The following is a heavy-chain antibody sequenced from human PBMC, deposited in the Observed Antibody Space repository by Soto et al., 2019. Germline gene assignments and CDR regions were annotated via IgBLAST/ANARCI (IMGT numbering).Heavy chain of an antibody. D-gene: IGHD3-3*01. CDR2: IIPIFGTA. CDR3: ARDRGGGSIFGGHYGMDV. V-gene: IGHV1-69*06. Sequence: SVKVSCKASGGTFSSYAISWVRQARGQGLEWVGGIIPIFGTANYAQKFRGRVTITADKSTSTAYMELSSLRAEDTAVYYCARDRGGGSIFGGHYGMDVWGQGTTVTVSS. J-gene: IGHJ6*02. CDR1: GGTFSSYA.